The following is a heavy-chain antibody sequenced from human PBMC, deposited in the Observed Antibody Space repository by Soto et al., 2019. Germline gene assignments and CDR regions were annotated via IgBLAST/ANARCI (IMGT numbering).Heavy chain of an antibody. CDR1: GFTFSDYW. CDR2: INTDGTTT. J-gene: IGHJ4*02. Sequence: PGGSLRLSCAASGFTFSDYWIHWVRQAPGEGLVWVSRINTDGTTTNYADSVKGRFSISRDNAKNTVFLQMNSLRADDTAVYYCAMSPFRKDPDRYWGQGTVVTVSS. CDR3: AMSPFRKDPDRY. V-gene: IGHV3-74*01.